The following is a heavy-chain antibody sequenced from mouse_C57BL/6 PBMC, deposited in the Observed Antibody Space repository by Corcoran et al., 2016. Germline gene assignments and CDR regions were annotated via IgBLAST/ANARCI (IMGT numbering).Heavy chain of an antibody. D-gene: IGHD1-1*01. V-gene: IGHV9-3*01. CDR2: INTYSGVP. CDR1: GYTFTTYG. Sequence: QIQLVQSGPELKKPGETVKISCKASGYTFTTYGMSWVKQAPGKGLKWMGWINTYSGVPTYADDFKGRFAFSLETSASTAYLQINNLKNEDMATYFCARHGSSYWYFDVWGTGTTVTVSS. J-gene: IGHJ1*03. CDR3: ARHGSSYWYFDV.